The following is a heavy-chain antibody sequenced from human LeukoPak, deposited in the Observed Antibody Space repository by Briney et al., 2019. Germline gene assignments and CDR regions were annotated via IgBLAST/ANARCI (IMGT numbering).Heavy chain of an antibody. CDR3: AKDRDGWGSYFDY. D-gene: IGHD7-27*01. V-gene: IGHV3-30*18. Sequence: GGSLRLSCAASGFTFSSYGMHWVRQAPGKGLEWVAVISYDGSNKYYADSVKGRFTISRDNSKNTLYLQMNSLRAEDTAVYYCAKDRDGWGSYFDYWGQGTLVTVSS. CDR1: GFTFSSYG. J-gene: IGHJ4*02. CDR2: ISYDGSNK.